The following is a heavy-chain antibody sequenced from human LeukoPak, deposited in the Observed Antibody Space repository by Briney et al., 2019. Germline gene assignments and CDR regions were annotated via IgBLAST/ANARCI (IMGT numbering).Heavy chain of an antibody. V-gene: IGHV1-69*13. CDR3: ATKRMYSNFDYYYYYMDV. D-gene: IGHD4-11*01. CDR2: IIPIFGTA. Sequence: SVKVSCKASGGTFSSYAISWVRQAPGQGLEWMGGIIPIFGTANYAQKFQGRVTITADGSTSTAYMELSSLRSEDTAVYYCATKRMYSNFDYYYYYMDVWGKGTTVTASS. J-gene: IGHJ6*03. CDR1: GGTFSSYA.